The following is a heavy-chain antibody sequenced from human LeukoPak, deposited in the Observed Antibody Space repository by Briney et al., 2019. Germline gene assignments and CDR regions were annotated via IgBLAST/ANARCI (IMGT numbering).Heavy chain of an antibody. V-gene: IGHV4-39*07. D-gene: IGHD2-8*01. CDR3: ARESIVLMVYATPAFDY. J-gene: IGHJ4*02. CDR2: IYYRGST. Sequence: SETLSLTCTVSGGSISSSSYYWGWIRQPPGKGLEWIGSIYYRGSTYYNPSLKSRVTISVDTSKNQFSLKLSSVTAADTAVYYCARESIVLMVYATPAFDYWGQGTLVTVSS. CDR1: GGSISSSSYY.